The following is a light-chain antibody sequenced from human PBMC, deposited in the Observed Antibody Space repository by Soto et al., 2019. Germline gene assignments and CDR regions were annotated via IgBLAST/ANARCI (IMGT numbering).Light chain of an antibody. J-gene: IGKJ2*01. CDR3: QQYGSSRQDGVT. Sequence: EIVLTQSPGTLSLSPGERATLSCRASQSVSSSYLAWYQQKPGQAPRLLIYGASSRATGIPDRFSGSGSGTDFTLTISRLEPEDFAVYYCQQYGSSRQDGVTFGQGTKLEIK. CDR2: GAS. V-gene: IGKV3-20*01. CDR1: QSVSSSY.